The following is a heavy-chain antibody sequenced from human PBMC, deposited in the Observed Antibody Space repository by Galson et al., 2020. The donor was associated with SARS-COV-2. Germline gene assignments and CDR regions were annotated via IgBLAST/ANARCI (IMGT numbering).Heavy chain of an antibody. CDR1: GFTFSSYW. J-gene: IGHJ6*02. D-gene: IGHD3-22*01. Sequence: PGGSLRLSCAASGFTFSSYWMSWVRQAPGKGLEWVANIKQDGSEKYYVDSVKGRFTISRDNAKNSLYLQMNSLRAEDTAVYYCARGGMYYYDSSGYYNSGMDVWGQGTMVTVSS. V-gene: IGHV3-7*04. CDR2: IKQDGSEK. CDR3: ARGGMYYYDSSGYYNSGMDV.